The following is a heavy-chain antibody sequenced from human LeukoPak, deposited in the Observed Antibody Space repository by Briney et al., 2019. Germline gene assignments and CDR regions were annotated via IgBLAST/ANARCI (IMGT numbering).Heavy chain of an antibody. D-gene: IGHD1-14*01. CDR3: ARARTDLETGDLSYAFEI. CDR2: MNPNSANT. J-gene: IGHJ3*02. V-gene: IGHV1-8*01. CDR1: GYTFISYD. Sequence: ASVKVSCKASGYTFISYDINWVRQAAGQGLEWMGWMNPNSANTGYAEKFQGRVSMTRDNPISTAYMELSGLRAEDTAVYYCARARTDLETGDLSYAFEIWGQGTMITVSS.